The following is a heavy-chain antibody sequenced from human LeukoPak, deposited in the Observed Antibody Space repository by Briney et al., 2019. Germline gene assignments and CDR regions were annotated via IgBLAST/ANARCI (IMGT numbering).Heavy chain of an antibody. CDR2: IRYNIENT. D-gene: IGHD3-9*01. Sequence: GGSLRLSCAASGFTFSNYAMGWVRQAPGKGPEWVSSIRYNIENTHYADAVQGRFTISRDNSKNTLYLQTNSLRAEDTARYYCAKASTRDTGYYFDSWGQGTLVSVSS. V-gene: IGHV3-23*01. CDR3: AKASTRDTGYYFDS. CDR1: GFTFSNYA. J-gene: IGHJ4*02.